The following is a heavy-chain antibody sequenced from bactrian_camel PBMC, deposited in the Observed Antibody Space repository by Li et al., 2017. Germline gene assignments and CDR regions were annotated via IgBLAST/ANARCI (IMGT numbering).Heavy chain of an antibody. Sequence: DVQLVESGGGLVQPGGSLRLSCAASGFTFSSHAMHWVRQAPGKGLEWVSLITGTNGPAYADPVKGRFTISRDNSGNTLYLQMNSMKSEDTSVYYCSQSPDYGLACRGQGTQVTVS. D-gene: IGHD5*01. CDR1: GFTFSSHA. CDR3: SQSPDYGLAC. J-gene: IGHJ4*01. CDR2: ITGTNGP. V-gene: IGHV3S44*01.